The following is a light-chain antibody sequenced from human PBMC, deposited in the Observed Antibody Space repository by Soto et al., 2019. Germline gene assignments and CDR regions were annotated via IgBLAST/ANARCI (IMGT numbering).Light chain of an antibody. CDR2: EGS. J-gene: IGLJ2*01. V-gene: IGLV2-23*01. CDR1: SSDVGIYKF. CDR3: CSYAGSSTLV. Sequence: QSALTQPASVSGSPGQSITISCTGTSSDVGIYKFVSWYQQHPGKAPKLMIYEGSKRPSGVSNRFSGSKSGNTASLTISGLQAEDEADYYCCSYAGSSTLVFGGGTKVTVL.